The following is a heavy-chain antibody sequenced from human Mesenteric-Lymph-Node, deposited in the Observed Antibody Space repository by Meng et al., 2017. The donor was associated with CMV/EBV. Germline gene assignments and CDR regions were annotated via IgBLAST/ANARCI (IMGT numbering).Heavy chain of an antibody. Sequence: GGSLRLSCAASGFTFSSYAMHWVRQAPGKGLEWVAVISYDGSNKYYADSVKGRFTISRDNSKNTLYLQMNSLRAEDTAVYYCAKEASSGYCSSTSCFPYWGQGTLVTVSS. CDR3: AKEASSGYCSSTSCFPY. V-gene: IGHV3-30-3*01. D-gene: IGHD2-2*03. CDR2: ISYDGSNK. J-gene: IGHJ4*02. CDR1: GFTFSSYA.